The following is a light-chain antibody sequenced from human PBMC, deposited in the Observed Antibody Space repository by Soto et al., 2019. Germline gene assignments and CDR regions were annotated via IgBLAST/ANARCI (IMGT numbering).Light chain of an antibody. V-gene: IGLV2-23*02. CDR2: EVT. CDR1: SSDVGRYNL. J-gene: IGLJ3*02. CDR3: CSYGSGSTLV. Sequence: QSVLTQPASVSGSPGQSIAISCTGTSSDVGRYNLVSWYQQFPGKAPKAVIHEVTKRPAGVSNRFSGSKSGNTASLTISGLQAEDEADYYCCSYGSGSTLVFGGGTKVTVL.